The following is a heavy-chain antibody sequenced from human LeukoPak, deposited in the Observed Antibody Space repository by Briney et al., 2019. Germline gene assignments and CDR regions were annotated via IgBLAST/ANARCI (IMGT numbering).Heavy chain of an antibody. D-gene: IGHD3-16*02. CDR2: IYSGGST. CDR3: ARTVYDYVWGSYRYSQFDY. Sequence: PGGSLRLSCAASGFTVSSNYMSWVRQAPGKGLEWVSVIYSGGSTYYADSVKGRFTISRDNSKNTLYLQMNSLRAEDTAVYYCARTVYDYVWGSYRYSQFDYWGQGTLDTVSS. V-gene: IGHV3-53*01. CDR1: GFTVSSNY. J-gene: IGHJ4*02.